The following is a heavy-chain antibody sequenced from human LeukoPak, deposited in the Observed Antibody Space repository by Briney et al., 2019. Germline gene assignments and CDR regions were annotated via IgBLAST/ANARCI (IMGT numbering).Heavy chain of an antibody. V-gene: IGHV4-59*01. CDR3: ARTRIEMATIFFDY. CDR2: IYYSGST. J-gene: IGHJ4*02. CDR1: GGSISSYY. D-gene: IGHD5-24*01. Sequence: PSETLSLTCTVSGGSISSYYWGWIRQPPGKGLEWIGYIYYSGSTNYNPSLKSRVTISVDTSKNQFSLKLSSVTAADTAVYYCARTRIEMATIFFDYWGQGTLVTVSS.